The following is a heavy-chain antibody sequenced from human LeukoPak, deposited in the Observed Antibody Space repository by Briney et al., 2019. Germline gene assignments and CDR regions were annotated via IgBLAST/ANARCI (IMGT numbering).Heavy chain of an antibody. CDR2: IAGSGGKA. J-gene: IGHJ4*02. V-gene: IGHV3-23*01. D-gene: IGHD1-26*01. CDR1: GFTFDSYD. Sequence: GGSLRLSCAASGFTFDSYDMTWVRQAPGKGLEWVSSIAGSGGKAFYADPVEGRFTISRDNSNNTLFLYLNSVRAEDTAIYYCAKDGRRGYFDIWGRGTLVTVSS. CDR3: AKDGRRGYFDI.